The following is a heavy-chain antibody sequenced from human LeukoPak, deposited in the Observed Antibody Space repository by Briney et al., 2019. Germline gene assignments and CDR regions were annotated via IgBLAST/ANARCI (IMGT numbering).Heavy chain of an antibody. CDR3: ARFTRGDYGSTFDP. D-gene: IGHD4-17*01. Sequence: PSQTLSLTCTVSGGSISSGSYYWSWIRQPAGKGLEWIGYIYYSGSTNYNPSLKSRVTISVDTSKNQFSLKLSSVTAADTAVYYCARFTRGDYGSTFDPWGQGTLVTVSS. CDR2: IYYSGST. CDR1: GGSISSGSYY. J-gene: IGHJ5*02. V-gene: IGHV4-61*10.